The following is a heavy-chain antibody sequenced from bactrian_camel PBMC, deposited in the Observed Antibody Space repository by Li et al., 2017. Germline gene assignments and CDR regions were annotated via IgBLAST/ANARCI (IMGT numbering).Heavy chain of an antibody. CDR1: EVPDSTKC. Sequence: HVQLVESGGGSVQSGGSLLLTCVASEVPDSTKCMAWFRQGPGKEREGVASIYMGGDHTFYADSVKGRFTISQDNANNTVYLQMDSLKPEDTAAYYCAADVVPSQEHAWVLGENGFWGQGTQVTVS. CDR2: IYMGGDHT. V-gene: IGHV3-3*01. D-gene: IGHD3*01. J-gene: IGHJ6*01. CDR3: AADVVPSQEHAWVLGENGF.